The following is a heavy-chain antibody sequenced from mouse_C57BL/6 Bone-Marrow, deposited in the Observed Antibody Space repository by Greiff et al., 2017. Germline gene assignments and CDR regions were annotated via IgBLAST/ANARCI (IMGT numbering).Heavy chain of an antibody. J-gene: IGHJ1*03. D-gene: IGHD1-1*01. CDR2: FHPYNDDT. Sequence: SGAELVKPGASVKMSCKASGYTFTTYPIEWMKQNHGKSLEWIGNFHPYNDDTKYNEKFKGKATLTVEKSSSTVYLELSRLTSDDSAVYYCARAPYYYGSDDWYFEVGGTGTTVTVSS. CDR1: GYTFTTYP. CDR3: ARAPYYYGSDDWYFEV. V-gene: IGHV1-47*01.